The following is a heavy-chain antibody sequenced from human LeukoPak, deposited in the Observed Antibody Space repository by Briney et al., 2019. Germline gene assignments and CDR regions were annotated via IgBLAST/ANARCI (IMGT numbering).Heavy chain of an antibody. Sequence: LSGGSLRLSCAASGFTFSSYAMSWVRQAPGKGLEWVSAISGSGGSTYSADSVKGRFTISRDNSKNTLYLQMNSLRAEDTAVYYCAKRGYYHDSSGYYYFDYWGQGTLVTVSS. J-gene: IGHJ4*02. CDR1: GFTFSSYA. D-gene: IGHD3-22*01. V-gene: IGHV3-23*01. CDR2: ISGSGGST. CDR3: AKRGYYHDSSGYYYFDY.